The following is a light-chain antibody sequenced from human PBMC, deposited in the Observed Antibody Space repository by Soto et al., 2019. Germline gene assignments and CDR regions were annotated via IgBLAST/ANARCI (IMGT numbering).Light chain of an antibody. CDR1: QSVSRY. CDR2: DAS. V-gene: IGKV3-11*01. Sequence: EIVLTQSPATLSLFPGERATLSCRASQSVSRYLAWYQQKPGQAPRLLIYDASNRATGIPARFSGSGSGTDFTLTISSREPEDFAVYYCQQRSNRPPITFGQGTRLEIK. J-gene: IGKJ5*01. CDR3: QQRSNRPPIT.